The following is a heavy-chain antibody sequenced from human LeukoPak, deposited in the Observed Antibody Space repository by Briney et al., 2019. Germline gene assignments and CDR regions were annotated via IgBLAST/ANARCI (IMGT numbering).Heavy chain of an antibody. CDR2: INPNSGGT. D-gene: IGHD3-22*01. J-gene: IGHJ3*02. CDR3: SRDGRYYDSSGYYSINAFDI. Sequence: ASVKVSCKASGYTFTGYYMHWVRQAPGQGREWMGWINPNSGGTNYAQKFQGRVTMTRDTSISTAYMELSRLRSDDTAVYYCSRDGRYYDSSGYYSINAFDIWGQGTMVTVSS. CDR1: GYTFTGYY. V-gene: IGHV1-2*02.